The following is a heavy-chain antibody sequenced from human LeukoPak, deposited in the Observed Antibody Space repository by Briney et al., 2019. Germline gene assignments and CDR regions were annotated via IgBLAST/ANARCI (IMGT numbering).Heavy chain of an antibody. V-gene: IGHV5-51*01. D-gene: IGHD5-24*01. Sequence: GESLKISCQGLGYNFGSYWNAWVRQMHGKGLEWMGIIYPGASEIRYSPSFQGQVTIPADTSISTAYLQWSSLKTSDTAMYYCARASRDGYNQNFDFWGQGTLVTVSS. J-gene: IGHJ4*02. CDR2: IYPGASEI. CDR1: GYNFGSYW. CDR3: ARASRDGYNQNFDF.